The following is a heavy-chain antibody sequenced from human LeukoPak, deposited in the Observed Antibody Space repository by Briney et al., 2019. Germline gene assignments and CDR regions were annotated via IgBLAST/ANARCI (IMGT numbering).Heavy chain of an antibody. Sequence: PGGSLRLSCAASGFTFSSYWMSWVRQAPGKGLEGVANIKQDGSEKYYVDSVKGRFTISRDNSKNTLYLQMNSLRAEDTAVYYCAKDPRIFSVVPAAPSYWGQGTLVTVSS. CDR2: IKQDGSEK. CDR3: AKDPRIFSVVPAAPSY. V-gene: IGHV3-7*01. J-gene: IGHJ4*02. D-gene: IGHD2-2*01. CDR1: GFTFSSYW.